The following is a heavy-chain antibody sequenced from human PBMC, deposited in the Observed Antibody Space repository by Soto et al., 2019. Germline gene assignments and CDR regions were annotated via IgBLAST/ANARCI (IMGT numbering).Heavy chain of an antibody. D-gene: IGHD3-3*01. Sequence: AGGSLRLSCTASGFTFRRYAMNWVRQAPGKGLEWVSGIGDSDDYTYYADSVKGRFTISRDNSKTTLYLQMSSLRAEDTAVYYCANDAQLYSDYWSDFDACVQRDLVAVSA. J-gene: IGHJ5*02. CDR2: IGDSDDYT. CDR3: ANDAQLYSDYWSDFDA. V-gene: IGHV3-23*01. CDR1: GFTFRRYA.